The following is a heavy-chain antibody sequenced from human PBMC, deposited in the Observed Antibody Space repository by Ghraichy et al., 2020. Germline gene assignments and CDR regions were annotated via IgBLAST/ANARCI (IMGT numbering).Heavy chain of an antibody. V-gene: IGHV3-64*01. CDR1: GFTFSNSP. CDR3: ARRKEALDI. Sequence: GESLNISCAASGFTFSNSPMHWVRQAPGKGLEYVSAISTDGAGTYYANSVKGGFTVSRDNSKNTLYLQMGSLRPEDMAVYYCARRKEALDIWGQGTMVTVSS. J-gene: IGHJ3*02. CDR2: ISTDGAGT.